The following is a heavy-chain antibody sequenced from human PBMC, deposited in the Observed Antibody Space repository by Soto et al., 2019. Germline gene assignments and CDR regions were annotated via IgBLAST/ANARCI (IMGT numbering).Heavy chain of an antibody. V-gene: IGHV4-34*01. CDR2: INHSGST. D-gene: IGHD3-10*01. CDR3: AREGRWTYYYGSGSSKQIDY. CDR1: GVSFSGYY. Sequence: PSETLSLTCAVYGVSFSGYYWSWIRQPPGKGLEWIGEINHSGSTNYNPSLKSRVTISVDTSKNQFSLKLSSVTAADTAVYYCAREGRWTYYYGSGSSKQIDYWGQGTLVTLSS. J-gene: IGHJ4*02.